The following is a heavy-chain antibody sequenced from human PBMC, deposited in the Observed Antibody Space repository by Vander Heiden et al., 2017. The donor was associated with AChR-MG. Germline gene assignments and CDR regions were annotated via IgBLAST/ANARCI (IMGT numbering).Heavy chain of an antibody. CDR2: TWFDRSNE. CDR3: ARDVRFGELFFDY. CDR1: GFTFSSYS. V-gene: IGHV3-33*01. D-gene: IGHD3-10*01. Sequence: RSLRLSCAASGFTFSSYSMHWVRRAPGNGLEWAAATWFDRSNEYYAESVKGRFIIARDNSKSTLDLQMSSLRAEDTAVYYCARDVRFGELFFDYWGQGTLVTVSS. J-gene: IGHJ4*02.